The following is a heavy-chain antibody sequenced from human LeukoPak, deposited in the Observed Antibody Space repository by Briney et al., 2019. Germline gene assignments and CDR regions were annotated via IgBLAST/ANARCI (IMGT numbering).Heavy chain of an antibody. CDR1: GFTFGSYA. D-gene: IGHD6-19*01. Sequence: GGSLRLSCEASGFTFGSYAMYWVRQAPGKGLEWVAGIFGSGGSAHYADSVKGRFTISRDNSKNTEYLQINSLRAEDTAVYYCGKTTTGYSSGQKPAWPVDYWGQGTLVTVSS. CDR3: GKTTTGYSSGQKPAWPVDY. V-gene: IGHV3-23*01. J-gene: IGHJ4*02. CDR2: IFGSGGSA.